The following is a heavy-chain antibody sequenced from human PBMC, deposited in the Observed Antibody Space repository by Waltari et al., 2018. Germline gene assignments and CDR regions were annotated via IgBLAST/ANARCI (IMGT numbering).Heavy chain of an antibody. CDR2: SSGVGGST. CDR3: VRGGWLDS. Sequence: EVQLLESGGGLVLPGGSLRLSCAASGFTFSSYAMRWVRQAPGKVLEWVSASSGVGGSTNYADSVKGRFTISRDISKNTLYLQMNNLRVEDTAVYYCVRGGWLDSWGQGTLVIVSS. J-gene: IGHJ4*02. CDR1: GFTFSSYA. D-gene: IGHD2-15*01. V-gene: IGHV3-23*01.